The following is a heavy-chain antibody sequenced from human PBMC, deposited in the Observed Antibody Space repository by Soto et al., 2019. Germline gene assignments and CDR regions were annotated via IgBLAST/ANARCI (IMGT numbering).Heavy chain of an antibody. Sequence: ASVKVSCKASGYTFTSYDINWVRQATGQGLEWMGWMNPNSGNTGYAQKLQGRVTMTRNTSISTAYMEMSSLRSGDTAVYYCARDYPFGNRRITMVRGATNWFDPWGQGTLVTVSS. CDR2: MNPNSGNT. J-gene: IGHJ5*02. V-gene: IGHV1-8*01. D-gene: IGHD3-10*01. CDR1: GYTFTSYD. CDR3: ARDYPFGNRRITMVRGATNWFDP.